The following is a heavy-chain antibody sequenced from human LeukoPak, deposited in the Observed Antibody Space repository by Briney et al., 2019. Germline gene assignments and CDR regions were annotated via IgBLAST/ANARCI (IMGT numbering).Heavy chain of an antibody. CDR1: GRSISSYY. J-gene: IGHJ4*02. V-gene: IGHV4-59*01. CDR3: ARTEYYFDY. D-gene: IGHD3-10*01. CDR2: IYYNGST. Sequence: SETLSLTCTVSGRSISSYYWNWIRQPPGKGLEWIGFIYYNGSTNYNPSLKSRVTISVDTSKNRFSLKLSSVTAADTAVYYCARTEYYFDYWGQGTLVTVSS.